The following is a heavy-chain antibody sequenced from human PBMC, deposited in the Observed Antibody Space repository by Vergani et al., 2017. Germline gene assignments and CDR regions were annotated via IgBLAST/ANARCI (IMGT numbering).Heavy chain of an antibody. CDR2: IDHTGRP. Sequence: QVQLQQWGGGLLKPSETLSLTCVVNGGSFTSYHWTWIRQSPGEGLEWVGDIDHTGRPDYNPSLKSRLTMSVDKSRNQFSLTLNSVTATDTAIYFCARVNTETNGHLYYHYYMDVWDQGTAVTVS. CDR3: ARVNTETNGHLYYHYYMDV. CDR1: GGSFTSYH. V-gene: IGHV4-34*01. D-gene: IGHD4-11*01. J-gene: IGHJ6*03.